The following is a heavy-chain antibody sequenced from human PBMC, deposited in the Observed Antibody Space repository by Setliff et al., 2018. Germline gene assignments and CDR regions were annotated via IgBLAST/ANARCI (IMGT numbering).Heavy chain of an antibody. CDR3: ARVPRLEWLLPTFDS. J-gene: IGHJ4*02. V-gene: IGHV1-18*01. CDR2: ISAYTGKT. D-gene: IGHD3-3*01. Sequence: GASVKVSCKASDYKFLSYGMSWVRQAPGQGFEWMGWISAYTGKTDYAQNFQGRITMTTDTSTSTAYMELRSLRSDDTAVYYCARVPRLEWLLPTFDSWGQGTLVTVSS. CDR1: DYKFLSYG.